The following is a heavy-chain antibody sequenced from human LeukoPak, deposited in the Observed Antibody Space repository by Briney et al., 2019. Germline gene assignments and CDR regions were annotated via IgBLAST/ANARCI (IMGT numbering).Heavy chain of an antibody. CDR2: INPNSGGT. CDR3: ARDYYDNSGGAFDI. Sequence: ASVKVSCKASGYTFTGPYMHWVRQAPGQGLEWMGWINPNSGGTNYAQKFQGRVTMTRDTSISTTYMELSRLRSDDTAVYYCARDYYDNSGGAFDIWGQGTMVTVSS. CDR1: GYTFTGPY. V-gene: IGHV1-2*02. D-gene: IGHD3-22*01. J-gene: IGHJ3*02.